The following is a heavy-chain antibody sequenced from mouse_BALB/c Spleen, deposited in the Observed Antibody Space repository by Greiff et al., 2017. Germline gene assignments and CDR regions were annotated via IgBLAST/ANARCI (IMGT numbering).Heavy chain of an antibody. CDR3: ARNYYGSSYYFDY. CDR2: IDPSDSYT. CDR1: GYTFTSYW. V-gene: IGHV1S126*01. Sequence: QLQQPGAELVKPGASVKISCKASGYTFTSYWMNWVKQRPGQGLEWIGEIDPSDSYTNNNQKFKDKATLTVDKSSSTAYMQLSSLTSEDSAVYYCARNYYGSSYYFDYWGQGTTRTVSS. D-gene: IGHD1-1*01. J-gene: IGHJ2*01.